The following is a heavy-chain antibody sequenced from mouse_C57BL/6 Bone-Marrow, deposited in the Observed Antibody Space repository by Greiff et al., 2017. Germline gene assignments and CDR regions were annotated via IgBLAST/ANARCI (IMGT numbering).Heavy chain of an antibody. J-gene: IGHJ1*03. Sequence: QVQLKESGPGLVKPSQSLFLTCSITGFPITSGYYWIWIRQSPGKPLEWMGYITHSGETFYNPSLQSPISITRDTSKNQFFLQLNSVTTEDTAMYYCAGVLTGPYWYFDVWGTGTTVTVSS. CDR1: GFPITSGYY. CDR2: ITHSGET. D-gene: IGHD4-1*01. CDR3: AGVLTGPYWYFDV. V-gene: IGHV12-3*01.